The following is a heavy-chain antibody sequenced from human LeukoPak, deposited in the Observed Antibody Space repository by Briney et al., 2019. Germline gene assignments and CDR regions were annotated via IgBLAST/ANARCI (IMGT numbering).Heavy chain of an antibody. CDR2: TYYRSKWFN. CDR1: GDSVSSNSAV. V-gene: IGHV6-1*01. Sequence: SQTLSLTCAISGDSVSSNSAVWHWIRQSPSRGLERLGRTYYRSKWFNDYAVSVKSRITFNPDTSKNQFSLQLNPVTPEDTAVYYCARGVASRGMDVWGQGTTVTVSS. J-gene: IGHJ6*02. D-gene: IGHD5-12*01. CDR3: ARGVASRGMDV.